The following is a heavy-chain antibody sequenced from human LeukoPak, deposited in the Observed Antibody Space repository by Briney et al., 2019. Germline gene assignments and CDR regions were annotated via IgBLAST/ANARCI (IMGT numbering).Heavy chain of an antibody. V-gene: IGHV4-61*02. J-gene: IGHJ4*02. CDR3: ARGKIFNYVWGSYRPDYYFDY. CDR2: IYTSGST. CDR1: GGSISSGSYY. Sequence: SETLSLTCTVSGGSISSGSYYWSWIRQPAGKGLEWIGRIYTSGSTNYNPSLKSRVTISVDTSKNQSSLKLSSVTAADTAVYYCARGKIFNYVWGSYRPDYYFDYWGQGTLVTVSS. D-gene: IGHD3-16*02.